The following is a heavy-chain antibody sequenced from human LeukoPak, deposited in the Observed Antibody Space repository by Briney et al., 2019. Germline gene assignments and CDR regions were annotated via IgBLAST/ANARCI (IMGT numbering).Heavy chain of an antibody. CDR1: GYTFTTYD. J-gene: IGHJ4*02. D-gene: IGHD3-22*01. CDR2: MNPHSGNT. V-gene: IGHV1-8*01. Sequence: ASVKVSCKASGYTFTTYDVSWVRQAPGQGLEWVGWMNPHSGNTGYAHKFQGRVTMTRDTSISTAYMELSRLRSDDTAVYYCARNIGSYYYDSSFDYWGQGTLVTVSS. CDR3: ARNIGSYYYDSSFDY.